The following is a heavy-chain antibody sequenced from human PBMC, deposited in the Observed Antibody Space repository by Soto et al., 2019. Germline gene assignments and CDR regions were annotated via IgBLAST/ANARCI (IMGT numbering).Heavy chain of an antibody. Sequence: GGSLRLSCAASGFTFSSYAMSWVRQAPGKGLEWVSAISGSGGSTYYADSVKGRFTISRDNSKNTLYLQMNSLRAEDTAVYYCAKDRGWGIVVVPAAISFDPWGQGTLVTVSS. D-gene: IGHD2-2*01. V-gene: IGHV3-23*01. CDR1: GFTFSSYA. CDR2: ISGSGGST. CDR3: AKDRGWGIVVVPAAISFDP. J-gene: IGHJ5*02.